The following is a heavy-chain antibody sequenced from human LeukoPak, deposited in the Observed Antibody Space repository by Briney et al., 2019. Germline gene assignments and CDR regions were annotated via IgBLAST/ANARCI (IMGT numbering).Heavy chain of an antibody. Sequence: ASVKVSCKASGYTFTSYYMHWVRQAPGKGLEWMGGFDPEDGETIYAQKFQGRVTMTEDTSTDTAYMELSSLRSEDTAVYYCATFGYNWNPDYWGQGTLVTVSS. V-gene: IGHV1-24*01. D-gene: IGHD1-20*01. CDR2: FDPEDGET. CDR1: GYTFTSYY. CDR3: ATFGYNWNPDY. J-gene: IGHJ4*02.